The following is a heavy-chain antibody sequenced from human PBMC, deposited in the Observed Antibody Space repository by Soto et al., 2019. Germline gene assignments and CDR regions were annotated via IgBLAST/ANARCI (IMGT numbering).Heavy chain of an antibody. J-gene: IGHJ6*02. CDR1: GFTFSSYS. CDR2: ISSSSSYI. CDR3: ARDLRDDFWSGYYYYYYYGMDV. V-gene: IGHV3-21*01. D-gene: IGHD3-3*01. Sequence: PGGSLRLSCAASGFTFSSYSMNWVRQAPGKGLEWVSSISSSSSYIYYADSVKGRFTISRDNAKNSLYLQMNSLRAEDTAVYYCARDLRDDFWSGYYYYYYYGMDVWGQGTTVTVSS.